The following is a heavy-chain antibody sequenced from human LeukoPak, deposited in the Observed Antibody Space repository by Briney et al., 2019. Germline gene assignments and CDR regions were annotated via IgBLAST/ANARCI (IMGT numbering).Heavy chain of an antibody. D-gene: IGHD2/OR15-2a*01. Sequence: GGSLRVSCAASGFTFNTYGMYWVRQAPGKGLEWVAVISYDGSNKYYADSVKGRFTISRDNSKNTLFLQMNSLRAEDTALYYCAKLLITRVVIPPALDSWGQGTVVSVSS. J-gene: IGHJ4*02. CDR2: ISYDGSNK. V-gene: IGHV3-30*18. CDR1: GFTFNTYG. CDR3: AKLLITRVVIPPALDS.